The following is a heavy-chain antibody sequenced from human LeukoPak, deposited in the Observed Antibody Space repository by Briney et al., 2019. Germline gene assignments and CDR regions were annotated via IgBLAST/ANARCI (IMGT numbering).Heavy chain of an antibody. V-gene: IGHV3-74*01. CDR3: ARDGPAPDWDLVY. Sequence: GGSLRLSCAASGFTFSSYWMHWVRQAPGKKLVWVSQIKTDGSSTIYADSVKGRFTVSRDNAKNTLYLQIHSLRVEDTAIYYCARDGPAPDWDLVYWGQGTLVTVSS. D-gene: IGHD3-9*01. CDR1: GFTFSSYW. J-gene: IGHJ4*02. CDR2: IKTDGSST.